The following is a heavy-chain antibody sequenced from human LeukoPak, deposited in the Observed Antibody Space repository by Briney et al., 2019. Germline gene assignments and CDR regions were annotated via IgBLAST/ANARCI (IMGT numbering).Heavy chain of an antibody. CDR3: ARSKVRVRGVDY. J-gene: IGHJ4*02. CDR2: INHSGST. V-gene: IGHV4-34*01. Sequence: SETLSLTCAVYGGSSSGYYWSWIRQPPGKGLEWIGEINHSGSTNYNPSLKSRVTISVDTSKNQFSLKLSSVPAADTAVYYCARSKVRVRGVDYWGQGTLVTVSS. CDR1: GGSSSGYY. D-gene: IGHD3-10*01.